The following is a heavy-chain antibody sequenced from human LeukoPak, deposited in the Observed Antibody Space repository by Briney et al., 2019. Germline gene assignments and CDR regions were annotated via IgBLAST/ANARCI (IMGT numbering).Heavy chain of an antibody. Sequence: ASVKVSCKASGYTFTGYYMHWVRQAPGQGLEWMGWINPNSGGTNYAQKFQGRVTMTRDTSISTAYMELSRLRSDDTAVYYCARDRGVRGVIPSPSDYWGQGTLVTVSS. CDR1: GYTFTGYY. D-gene: IGHD3-10*01. CDR3: ARDRGVRGVIPSPSDY. CDR2: INPNSGGT. J-gene: IGHJ4*02. V-gene: IGHV1-2*02.